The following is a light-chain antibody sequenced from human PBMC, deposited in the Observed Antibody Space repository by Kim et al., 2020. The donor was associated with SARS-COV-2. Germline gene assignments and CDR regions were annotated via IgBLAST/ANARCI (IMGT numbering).Light chain of an antibody. CDR1: QDISHS. V-gene: IGKV1-NL1*01. CDR2: SAS. J-gene: IGKJ1*01. Sequence: DIQMTQSPSSLSAFVGDRVTITCRASQDISHSLAWYQQKPGRPPKLLLSSASRLGGGVPSRFSGSGSGTDFTLTVTSLQPEDTATYYCQQYFTGPPGTFGQGTKVDIK. CDR3: QQYFTGPPGT.